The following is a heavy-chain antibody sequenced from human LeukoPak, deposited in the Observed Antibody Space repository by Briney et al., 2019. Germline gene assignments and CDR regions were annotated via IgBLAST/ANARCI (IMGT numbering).Heavy chain of an antibody. CDR3: ARHSYMIVVVSTFDY. CDR2: IYHSGST. D-gene: IGHD3-22*01. V-gene: IGHV4-4*02. CDR1: GGSISSSNW. Sequence: SETLSLTCAVSGGSISSSNWWSWVRQPPGKGLEWIGEIYHSGSTNYNPSLKSRVTISVDKSKNQFSLKLSSVTAADTAVYYCARHSYMIVVVSTFDYWGQGTLVTVSS. J-gene: IGHJ4*02.